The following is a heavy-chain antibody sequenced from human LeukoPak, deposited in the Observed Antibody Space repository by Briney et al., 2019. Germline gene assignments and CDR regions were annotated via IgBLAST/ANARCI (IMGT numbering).Heavy chain of an antibody. CDR1: GYSISSGYY. D-gene: IGHD1-26*01. CDR3: ASRSGSSSGAFDI. Sequence: SETLSLTCTVSGYSISSGYYWGWIRQPPGKGLEWIGSIYHSGSTYYNPSLKSRVTMSEDTSKNQFSLKLSSVAAADTAMYYCASRSGSSSGAFDIWGQGTMVTVSS. J-gene: IGHJ3*02. V-gene: IGHV4-38-2*02. CDR2: IYHSGST.